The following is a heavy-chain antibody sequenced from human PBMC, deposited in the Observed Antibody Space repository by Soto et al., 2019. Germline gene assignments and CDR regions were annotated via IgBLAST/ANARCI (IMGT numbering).Heavy chain of an antibody. CDR3: ARVRGSYYYYMDV. D-gene: IGHD3-10*01. CDR2: IYYSGST. J-gene: IGHJ6*03. V-gene: IGHV4-31*03. CDR1: GGSISSGGYY. Sequence: SETLSLTCTVSGGSISSGGYYWSWIRQHPGKGLEWIGYIYYSGSTYYNPSLKSRVTISVDTSKNQFSLKLSSVTAADTAVYYCARVRGSYYYYMDVWGKGTTVT.